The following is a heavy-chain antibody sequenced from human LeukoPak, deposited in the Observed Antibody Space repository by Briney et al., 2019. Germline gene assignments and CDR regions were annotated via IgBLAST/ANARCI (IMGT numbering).Heavy chain of an antibody. CDR2: ISGSGGST. D-gene: IGHD4-17*01. CDR1: GFTFTTYA. CDR3: AKEGDYGGYFDY. V-gene: IGHV3-23*01. Sequence: GGSLRLSCAASGFTFTTYAMSWVRQAPGKGLEWVSVISGSGGSTYYADSVKGRFTISRDNSKNTLYLQMNSLRAEDTAVYYCAKEGDYGGYFDYWGQGTLVTVSS. J-gene: IGHJ4*02.